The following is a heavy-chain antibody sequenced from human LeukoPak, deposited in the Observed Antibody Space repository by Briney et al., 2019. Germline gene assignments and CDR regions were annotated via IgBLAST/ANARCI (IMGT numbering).Heavy chain of an antibody. Sequence: SQTLSLTCAISGDGVSSNSAAWNWIRQSPSRGLEWLGRTYYRSKWYNDYAVSVKSRITIDPDTSKNQFSLQLNSVTPEDTAVYYCARGDIAVASYYYYGMDVWGQGTTVTVSS. CDR3: ARGDIAVASYYYYGMDV. D-gene: IGHD6-19*01. CDR2: TYYRSKWYN. J-gene: IGHJ6*02. CDR1: GDGVSSNSAA. V-gene: IGHV6-1*01.